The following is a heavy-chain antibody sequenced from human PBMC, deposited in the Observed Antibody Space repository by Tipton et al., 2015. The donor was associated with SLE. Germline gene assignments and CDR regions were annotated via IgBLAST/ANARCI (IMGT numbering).Heavy chain of an antibody. CDR1: GGSISSYY. V-gene: IGHV4-59*01. D-gene: IGHD3-3*01. J-gene: IGHJ4*02. CDR3: ARGDFWSGLDY. Sequence: LRLSCTVSGGSISSYYWSWIRQPPGRGLEWIGYIYYSGSTNYNPSLKSRVTISVDTSKNQFSLKLSSVTAADTAVYFCARGDFWSGLDYWGQGALVTVSS. CDR2: IYYSGST.